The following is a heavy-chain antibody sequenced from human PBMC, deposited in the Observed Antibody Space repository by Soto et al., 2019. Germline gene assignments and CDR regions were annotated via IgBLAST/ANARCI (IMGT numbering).Heavy chain of an antibody. CDR3: ARGRYGDY. CDR2: ISAHNGNT. D-gene: IGHD1-1*01. J-gene: IGHJ4*02. Sequence: QVHLVQSGAEVKKPGASVKVSCKGSGYTFTSYGITWVRQAPGQGLEWMGWISAHNGNTDYAQKLQGRVTVTRDTSTSTAYMELRSLSSDDTAVYYCARGRYGDYWGQGALVTVSS. V-gene: IGHV1-18*01. CDR1: GYTFTSYG.